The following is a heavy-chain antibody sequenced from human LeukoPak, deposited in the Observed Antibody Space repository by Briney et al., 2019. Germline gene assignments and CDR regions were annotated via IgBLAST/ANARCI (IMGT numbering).Heavy chain of an antibody. Sequence: GGSLRHSCAASGFTFSSYSMNWVRQAPGKGLEWVSYISSSSSTIYYADSVKGRFTISRDNAKNSLYLQMNSLRAEDTAVYYCARNLPAADYWGQGTLVTVSS. CDR2: ISSSSSTI. CDR1: GFTFSSYS. V-gene: IGHV3-48*04. J-gene: IGHJ4*02. D-gene: IGHD2-2*01. CDR3: ARNLPAADY.